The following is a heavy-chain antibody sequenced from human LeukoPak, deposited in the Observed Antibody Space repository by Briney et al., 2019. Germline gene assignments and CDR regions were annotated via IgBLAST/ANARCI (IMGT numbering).Heavy chain of an antibody. CDR2: IYYSGST. V-gene: IGHV4-38-2*02. CDR3: ARLSGYDWESSYDY. J-gene: IGHJ4*02. Sequence: SETLSLTCTVSGYSISSGYYWGWIRQPPGKGLEWIGSIYYSGSTYYNPSPKSRVTISVDTSKNQFSLKLSSVTAADTAVYYCARLSGYDWESSYDYWGQGTLVTVSS. D-gene: IGHD5-12*01. CDR1: GYSISSGYY.